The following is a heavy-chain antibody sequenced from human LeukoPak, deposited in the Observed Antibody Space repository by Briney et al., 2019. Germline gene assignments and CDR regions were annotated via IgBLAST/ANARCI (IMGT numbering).Heavy chain of an antibody. CDR1: GFTFSSYW. Sequence: GGSLRLSCVASGFTFSSYWMNWARQAPGKGLEWVASINHNGNVNYYVDSVKGRFTISRGNAKNSLYLQMSNLRAEDTAVYYCAKTRPLDSSSWSHGDYWGQGTLVTVSS. J-gene: IGHJ4*02. CDR2: INHNGNVN. CDR3: AKTRPLDSSSWSHGDY. D-gene: IGHD6-13*01. V-gene: IGHV3-7*03.